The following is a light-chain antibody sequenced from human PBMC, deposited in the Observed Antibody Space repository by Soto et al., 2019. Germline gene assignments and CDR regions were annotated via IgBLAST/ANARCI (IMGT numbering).Light chain of an antibody. CDR1: QDISNY. CDR2: DAS. J-gene: IGKJ1*01. CDR3: QQYDNLPT. Sequence: DIQMTQSPSSLSASVGDRVTITYQASQDISNYLNWYQQKPGKAPKLLIYDASNLETGVPSRFSGSGSGTDFTFTISSLQPEDIATYYSQQYDNLPTFGQGTKVEIK. V-gene: IGKV1-33*01.